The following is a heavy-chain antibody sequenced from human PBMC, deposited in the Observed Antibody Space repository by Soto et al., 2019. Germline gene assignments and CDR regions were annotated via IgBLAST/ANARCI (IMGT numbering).Heavy chain of an antibody. J-gene: IGHJ4*02. Sequence: PGGSLRLSCSASGFSFGNYAMNWVRQAPGKGLEWVSGLSGSGTSTYYADSVKGRFTISRDNSRDTLFLQMNSLTADDTAVYYCAKAITKGGWFTPFDSWGQGALVPVSS. V-gene: IGHV3-23*01. CDR3: AKAITKGGWFTPFDS. CDR1: GFSFGNYA. CDR2: LSGSGTST. D-gene: IGHD3-3*01.